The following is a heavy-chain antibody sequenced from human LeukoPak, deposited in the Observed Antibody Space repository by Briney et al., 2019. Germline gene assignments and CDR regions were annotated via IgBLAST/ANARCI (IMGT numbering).Heavy chain of an antibody. CDR2: INPNSGGS. D-gene: IGHD3-22*01. V-gene: IGHV1-2*02. CDR1: GYTFTGYY. Sequence: SSVKVSRKASGYTFTGYYMHWVRQAPGQGLEWMGWINPNSGGSNYAQKFQGRVTMTRDTSISTAYMELSRLRSDDTAVYYCARSPITMIVVVIDYWGQGTLVTVSS. J-gene: IGHJ4*02. CDR3: ARSPITMIVVVIDY.